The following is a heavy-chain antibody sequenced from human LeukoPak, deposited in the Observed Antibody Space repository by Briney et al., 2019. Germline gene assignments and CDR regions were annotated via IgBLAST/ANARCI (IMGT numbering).Heavy chain of an antibody. J-gene: IGHJ4*02. V-gene: IGHV3-15*05. CDR3: ATVGEF. CDR1: GFSFTNAW. CDR2: LKSRVDGGAA. Sequence: GGSLRLSCEASGFSFTNAWMNWVRLAPGKGLEWVGRLKSRVDGGAADYAAPVKGRFTISRDNAKNTVYLQMNGLRAEDTAPYYCATVGEFWGQGTLVTVSS. D-gene: IGHD3-16*01.